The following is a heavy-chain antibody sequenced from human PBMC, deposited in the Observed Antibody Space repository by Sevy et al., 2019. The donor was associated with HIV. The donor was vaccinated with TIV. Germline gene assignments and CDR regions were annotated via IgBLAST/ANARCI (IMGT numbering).Heavy chain of an antibody. J-gene: IGHJ4*02. Sequence: VSVNVSCKASGYTFTTYGISWVRQAPGQGLEWMGWIGAYNGNTNYAQKFQGRVTMTTDTSTSTAYMELRSLRSDDAAVYFCARGSSVWYMHFDYWGQGTLVTVSS. CDR3: ARGSSVWYMHFDY. V-gene: IGHV1-18*01. CDR1: GYTFTTYG. CDR2: IGAYNGNT. D-gene: IGHD6-19*01.